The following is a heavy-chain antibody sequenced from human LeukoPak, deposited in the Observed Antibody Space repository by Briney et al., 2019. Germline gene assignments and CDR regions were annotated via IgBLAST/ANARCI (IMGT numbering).Heavy chain of an antibody. CDR3: ARDFYYYDSSGYLAYFDL. D-gene: IGHD3-22*01. J-gene: IGHJ2*01. V-gene: IGHV4-4*07. CDR2: IYTSGST. Sequence: PSETLSLTCTVSGGSISSYHWSWIRQPAGKGLEWIGRIYTSGSTNYNPSLKSRVTISVDKSKNQFSLKLSSVTAADTAVYYCARDFYYYDSSGYLAYFDLWGRGTLVTVSS. CDR1: GGSISSYH.